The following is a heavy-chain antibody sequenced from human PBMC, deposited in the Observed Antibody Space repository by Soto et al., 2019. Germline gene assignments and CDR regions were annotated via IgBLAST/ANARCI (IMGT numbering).Heavy chain of an antibody. CDR3: AREPVPAALRPAWFDP. CDR2: IIPILGIA. Sequence: QVQLVQSGAEVKKPGSSVKVSCKASGGTFSSYTISWVRQAPGQGLEWMGRIIPILGIANYAQKFQGRVTITADKSTSTDYTELSSLRSEDTAVYYCAREPVPAALRPAWFDPWGQGPLVTVSS. J-gene: IGHJ5*02. V-gene: IGHV1-69*02. CDR1: GGTFSSYT. D-gene: IGHD2-2*02.